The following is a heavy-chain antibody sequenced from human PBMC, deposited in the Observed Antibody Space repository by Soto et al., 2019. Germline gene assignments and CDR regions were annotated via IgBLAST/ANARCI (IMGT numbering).Heavy chain of an antibody. J-gene: IGHJ4*02. D-gene: IGHD2-15*01. Sequence: PSETLSLTCTVSGGSISSYYWSWIRQPPGKGLEWIGYIYYSGSTNYNPSLKSRVTISVGTSKNQFSLKLSSVTAADTAVYYCARVICSGGSCYLDYWGQGTLVTVSS. CDR3: ARVICSGGSCYLDY. CDR1: GGSISSYY. CDR2: IYYSGST. V-gene: IGHV4-59*01.